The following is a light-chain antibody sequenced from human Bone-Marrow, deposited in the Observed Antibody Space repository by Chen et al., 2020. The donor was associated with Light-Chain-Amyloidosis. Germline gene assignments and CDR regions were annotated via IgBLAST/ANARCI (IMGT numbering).Light chain of an antibody. Sequence: NFALIQHHSVTESPGKTVTISCTLSSGYIASNYVHWYQQLPGRSPPIVIYEDNQRPSGVPDRFSGAIDRSSNSSALTISVLKTDDEGDDYCQSYDIANVFGGGTKVSDL. V-gene: IGLV6-57*01. CDR3: QSYDIANV. CDR1: SGYIASNY. CDR2: EDN. J-gene: IGLJ2*01.